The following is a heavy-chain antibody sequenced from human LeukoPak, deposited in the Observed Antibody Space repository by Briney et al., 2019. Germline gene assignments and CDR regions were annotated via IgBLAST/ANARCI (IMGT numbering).Heavy chain of an antibody. J-gene: IGHJ4*02. CDR1: GFTFSSYA. V-gene: IGHV3-23*01. CDR2: ISGSGGST. CDR3: AKAKYSSSSTIGYYFDY. D-gene: IGHD6-6*01. Sequence: GGSLRLSCAASGFTFSSYAMSWVRQAPGKGLEWVSAISGSGGSTYYADSVKGRFTISRDNSKNTLYLQMNSLRAEDTAVYYCAKAKYSSSSTIGYYFDYWGQGTLVTVSS.